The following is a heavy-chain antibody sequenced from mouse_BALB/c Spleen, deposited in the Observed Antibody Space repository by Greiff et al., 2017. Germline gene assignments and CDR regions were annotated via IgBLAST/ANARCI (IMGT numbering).Heavy chain of an antibody. CDR3: ARLDGNYWFAY. J-gene: IGHJ3*01. CDR2: ISSGGSYT. D-gene: IGHD2-1*01. CDR1: GFTFSSYA. V-gene: IGHV5-9-3*01. Sequence: EVHLVESGGGLVKPGGSLKLSCAASGFTFSSYAMSWVRQTPEKRLEWVATISSGGSYTYYPDSVKGRFTISRDNAKNTLYLQMSSLRSEDTAMYYCARLDGNYWFAYWGQGTLVTVSA.